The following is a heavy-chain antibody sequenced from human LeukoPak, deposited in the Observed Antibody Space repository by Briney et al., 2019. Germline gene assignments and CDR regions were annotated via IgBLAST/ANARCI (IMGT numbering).Heavy chain of an antibody. J-gene: IGHJ4*02. D-gene: IGHD3-10*01. CDR3: LSSGSYEYYFDY. CDR2: ISYDGSNK. CDR1: GFTFSSYA. Sequence: GGSLRLSCAASGFTFSSYAMHWVRQAPGKGLEWVAVISYDGSNKYYADSVKGRFTISRDNSKNTLYLQMNSLRAEDTAVYYCLSSGSYEYYFDYWGQGTPVTVSS. V-gene: IGHV3-30*04.